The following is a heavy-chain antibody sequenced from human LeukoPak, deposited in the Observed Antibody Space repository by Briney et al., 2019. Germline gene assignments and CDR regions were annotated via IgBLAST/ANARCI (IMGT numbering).Heavy chain of an antibody. V-gene: IGHV4-30-2*01. CDR2: IYHSGST. CDR1: GGSISSGGYS. Sequence: SETLSLTCAVSGGSISSGGYSWSWIRQPPGKGLEWIGYIYHSGSTYYNPSLKSRVTISVDRSKNQFSLKLSSVTAADTAVYYCARAGQCGGDCYSPYYFDYWGQGTLVTVSS. J-gene: IGHJ4*02. CDR3: ARAGQCGGDCYSPYYFDY. D-gene: IGHD2-21*02.